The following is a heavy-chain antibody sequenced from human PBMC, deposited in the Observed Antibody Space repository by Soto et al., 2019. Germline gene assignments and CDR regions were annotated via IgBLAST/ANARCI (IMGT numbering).Heavy chain of an antibody. CDR1: GFTFSSYS. D-gene: IGHD3-3*01. J-gene: IGHJ6*02. V-gene: IGHV3-21*01. Sequence: GGSLRLSXAASGFTFSSYSMNWVRQAPGKGLEWVSSISSSSSYIYYADSVKGRFTISRDNAKNSLYLQMNSLRAEDTAVYYCARAHAMSGSSIYYYYGMDVWGQGTTVTVSS. CDR2: ISSSSSYI. CDR3: ARAHAMSGSSIYYYYGMDV.